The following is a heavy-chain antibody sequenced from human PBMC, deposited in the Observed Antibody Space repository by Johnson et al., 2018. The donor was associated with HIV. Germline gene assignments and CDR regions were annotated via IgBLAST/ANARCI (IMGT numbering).Heavy chain of an antibody. Sequence: VQLVESGGGLVKPGGSLRLSCAASGFTFSNAWMSWVRQAPGKGLEWVGRIKSKTDGGTTQCAASVKGRFTISRDDSKSIAYLQMDSLKTEDTAIYYCLNAQPDAFHIWGQGTMVTVSS. D-gene: IGHD6-13*01. CDR3: LNAQPDAFHI. V-gene: IGHV3-15*01. CDR1: GFTFSNAW. CDR2: IKSKTDGGTT. J-gene: IGHJ3*02.